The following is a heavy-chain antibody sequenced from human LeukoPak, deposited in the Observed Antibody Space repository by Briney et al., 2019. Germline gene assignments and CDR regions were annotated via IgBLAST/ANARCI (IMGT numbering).Heavy chain of an antibody. CDR3: AREWFGEFHPDY. J-gene: IGHJ4*02. D-gene: IGHD3-10*01. CDR1: GFTFSSYA. CDR2: ISYDGSNK. V-gene: IGHV3-30*04. Sequence: GGSLRFSCAASGFTFSSYAMHWVRQAPGKGLEWVAVISYDGSNKYYADSVKGRFTISRDNSKNTLYLQMNSLRAEDTAVYYCAREWFGEFHPDYWGQGTLVTVSS.